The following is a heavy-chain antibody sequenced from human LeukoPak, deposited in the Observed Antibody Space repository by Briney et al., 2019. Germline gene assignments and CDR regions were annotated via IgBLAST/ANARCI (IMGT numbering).Heavy chain of an antibody. J-gene: IGHJ5*02. D-gene: IGHD3-22*01. CDR1: GYTFTNVG. CDR3: ERESFSLLLVDPAMLLT. Sequence: ASVKVSFTGAGYTFTNVGNSWERQAPGQGLEWMGRISNYNGNTDYAQKLQGRVTMTTDTYTTTAYMELRSLRYEEPAVYYCERESFSLLLVDPAMLLTWVQGTLVTVSS. CDR2: ISNYNGNT. V-gene: IGHV1-18*01.